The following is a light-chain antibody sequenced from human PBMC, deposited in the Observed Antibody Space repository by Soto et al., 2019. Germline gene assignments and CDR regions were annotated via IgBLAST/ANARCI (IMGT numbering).Light chain of an antibody. CDR3: SSYTTTGTYV. CDR1: SSDVGGFNY. Sequence: QSALTQHASVSGSPGQSIAISCTGTSSDVGGFNYVSWYQQHPGKAPKFMIYDVSSRPSGVSDRFSGSKSGNTASLTISGLQAEDEADYYCSSYTTTGTYVFGTGTKLTVL. J-gene: IGLJ1*01. CDR2: DVS. V-gene: IGLV2-14*03.